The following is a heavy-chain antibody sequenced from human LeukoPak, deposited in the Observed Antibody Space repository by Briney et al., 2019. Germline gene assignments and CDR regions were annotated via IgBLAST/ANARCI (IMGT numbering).Heavy chain of an antibody. CDR3: AREGLADCTNGVCFYYYYYYMDV. J-gene: IGHJ6*03. V-gene: IGHV3-30*02. CDR2: IRYDGSKK. D-gene: IGHD2-8*01. CDR1: GFTFSSYG. Sequence: GGSLRLSCAASGFTFSSYGMHWVRQAPGKGLEWVAFIRYDGSKKYYADSVKGRFSISRDKSKNTLYLQMNSLRAEDTAVYYCAREGLADCTNGVCFYYYYYYMDVWGKGTTVTVSS.